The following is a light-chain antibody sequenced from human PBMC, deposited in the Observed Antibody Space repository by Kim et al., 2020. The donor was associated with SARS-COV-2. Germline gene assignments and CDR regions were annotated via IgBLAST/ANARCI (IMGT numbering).Light chain of an antibody. V-gene: IGKV1-5*03. J-gene: IGKJ2*01. Sequence: ASVGDRVNITCRASQSISTWLAWYQQKPGKVPKLLIYKTSTLETAVPSRFSGSKSGTEFTLTINNLQPDDFATYYCQQYHDYLYTFGQGTKVDIK. CDR1: QSISTW. CDR2: KTS. CDR3: QQYHDYLYT.